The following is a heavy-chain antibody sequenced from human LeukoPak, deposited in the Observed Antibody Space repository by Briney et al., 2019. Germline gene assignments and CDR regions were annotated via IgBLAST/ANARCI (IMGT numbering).Heavy chain of an antibody. CDR1: GFTFSRYI. Sequence: PGGSLRLSCAASGFTFSRYIMNWVRQAPGKGLEWVSSISSSGNIIYYADSVRGRFTISRDNAKNSLYLQMNSLRAEDTAVFYCARADYYDSGSFYPLNFWGQGNLVTVSS. J-gene: IGHJ4*02. V-gene: IGHV3-21*01. D-gene: IGHD3-10*01. CDR2: ISSSGNII. CDR3: ARADYYDSGSFYPLNF.